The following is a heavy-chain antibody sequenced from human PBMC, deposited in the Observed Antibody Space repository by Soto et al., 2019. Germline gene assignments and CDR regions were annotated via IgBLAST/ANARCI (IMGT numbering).Heavy chain of an antibody. J-gene: IGHJ4*02. V-gene: IGHV4-39*01. CDR3: ARQFSVHGDYGRYFDF. Sequence: SETLSLTCTVPGGSISSSGYQWGWIRQPPGKGLEWIGTIYYSGSTYYNPSLKSRVTISVDTSKNQFSLKLSSVTAADTAVYYCARQFSVHGDYGRYFDFWGQGTLVNVSS. D-gene: IGHD4-17*01. CDR1: GGSISSSGYQ. CDR2: IYYSGST.